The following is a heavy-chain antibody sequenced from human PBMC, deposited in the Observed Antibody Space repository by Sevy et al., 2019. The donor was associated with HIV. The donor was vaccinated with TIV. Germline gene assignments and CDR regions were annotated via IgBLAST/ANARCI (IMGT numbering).Heavy chain of an antibody. CDR1: GYTFTDYW. Sequence: ASVKVSSKASGYTFTDYWLHWLRQAPGRGLEWMGWVAPNSGNTLYAQKFQGRVTMTRDASINTVYMELTGLTSDDTAVYYCARDAGIYGPPWWFDPWGQGTLVTVSS. D-gene: IGHD3-10*01. J-gene: IGHJ5*02. CDR3: ARDAGIYGPPWWFDP. CDR2: VAPNSGNT. V-gene: IGHV1-2*02.